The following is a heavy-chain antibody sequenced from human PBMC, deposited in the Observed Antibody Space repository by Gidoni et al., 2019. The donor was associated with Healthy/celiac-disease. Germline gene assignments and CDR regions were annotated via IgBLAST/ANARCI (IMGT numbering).Heavy chain of an antibody. D-gene: IGHD6-19*01. CDR3: AKEDRRGWHHAFDI. CDR1: GFTSDDYA. V-gene: IGHV3-9*02. CDR2: ISWNSGSI. Sequence: EVQLVESGGGLVQPGRSLRLSCAASGFTSDDYAMHWVRQAPGKGLEWVSGISWNSGSIGYADSVKGRFTISRDNAKNSLYLQMNSLRAEDTALYYCAKEDRRGWHHAFDIWGQGTMVTVSS. J-gene: IGHJ3*02.